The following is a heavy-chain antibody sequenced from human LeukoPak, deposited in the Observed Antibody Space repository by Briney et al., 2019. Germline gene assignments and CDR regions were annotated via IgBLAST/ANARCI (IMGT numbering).Heavy chain of an antibody. Sequence: GGSLRLSCAASVFTFSSYSMNWVRQAPGKGLEWVSSISSTSRYIYYADSVKGRFTISRDNAKNSLYLQMNSLRAEDTAVYYCARVTPGCYNTSCSTDYWGQGTLVTVPS. V-gene: IGHV3-21*01. CDR3: ARVTPGCYNTSCSTDY. D-gene: IGHD2-2*01. J-gene: IGHJ4*02. CDR1: VFTFSSYS. CDR2: ISSTSRYI.